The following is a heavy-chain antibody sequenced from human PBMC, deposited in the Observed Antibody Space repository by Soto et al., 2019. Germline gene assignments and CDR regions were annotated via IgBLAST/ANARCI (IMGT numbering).Heavy chain of an antibody. CDR3: VRLIEGAAPDY. D-gene: IGHD6-13*01. J-gene: IGHJ4*02. CDR1: GYSFTTYW. Sequence: GESLKISCKGSGYSFTTYWISWVRQMPGKGLEWMGRIDPSDSYTNYSPSSQGHVTISVDKSISTAYLQWSSLKASDTAMYYCVRLIEGAAPDYWGKGTLVTVS. V-gene: IGHV5-10-1*01. CDR2: IDPSDSYT.